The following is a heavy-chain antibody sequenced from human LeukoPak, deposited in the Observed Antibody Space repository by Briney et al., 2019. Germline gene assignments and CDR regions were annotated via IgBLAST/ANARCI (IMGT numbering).Heavy chain of an antibody. D-gene: IGHD1-14*01. CDR2: INHSGST. V-gene: IGHV4-34*01. CDR3: ARHVPGSSEPFDY. Sequence: PSETLSLTCTVSGGSISSYYWSWIRQPPGKGLEWIGEINHSGSTNYNPSLKSRVTISVDTSKNQFSLKLSSVTAADTAVYYCARHVPGSSEPFDYWGQGTLVTVSS. CDR1: GGSISSYY. J-gene: IGHJ4*02.